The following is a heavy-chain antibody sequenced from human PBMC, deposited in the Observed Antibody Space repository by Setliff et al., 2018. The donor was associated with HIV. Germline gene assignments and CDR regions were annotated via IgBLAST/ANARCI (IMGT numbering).Heavy chain of an antibody. CDR2: IRSKVYGGTT. Sequence: LRLSCTASGFTFGDSGMSWVRQAPGKGLEWVGFIRSKVYGGTTQYAATVKGRFTLSRDDSKSIAYLQMSSLRAEDTAVYYCVKARVDGDYYYHYYMDVWGKGTTVTVSS. V-gene: IGHV3-49*04. CDR3: VKARVDGDYYYHYYMDV. D-gene: IGHD4-17*01. CDR1: GFTFGDSG. J-gene: IGHJ6*03.